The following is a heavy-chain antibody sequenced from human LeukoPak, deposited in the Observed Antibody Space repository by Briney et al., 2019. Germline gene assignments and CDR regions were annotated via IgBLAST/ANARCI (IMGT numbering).Heavy chain of an antibody. CDR2: IDTDGSSA. CDR1: GFTFSDYW. V-gene: IGHV3-74*01. J-gene: IGHJ4*02. D-gene: IGHD4-17*01. Sequence: PGLSLRLSCAASGFTFSDYWMHWVRQAPGKGLVWVSRIDTDGSSATYADSVKGRFTISRDNAKNTVYLQMNSLRVEDTGVYSCASALTTVTPHFHYWGQGTLVTVSS. CDR3: ASALTTVTPHFHY.